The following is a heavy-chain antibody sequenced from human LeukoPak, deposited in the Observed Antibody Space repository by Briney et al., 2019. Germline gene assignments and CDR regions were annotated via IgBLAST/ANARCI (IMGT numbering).Heavy chain of an antibody. CDR3: ARGDSSGWYHFDY. Sequence: PSETLSLTCTVSGGSISSSSYYWGWIRQPPGKGLEWIGSIYYSGSTYYNPSLKSRVTISVDTSKNQFPLKLSSVTAADTAVYYCARGDSSGWYHFDYWGQGTLVTVSS. D-gene: IGHD6-19*01. CDR1: GGSISSSSYY. V-gene: IGHV4-39*06. J-gene: IGHJ4*02. CDR2: IYYSGST.